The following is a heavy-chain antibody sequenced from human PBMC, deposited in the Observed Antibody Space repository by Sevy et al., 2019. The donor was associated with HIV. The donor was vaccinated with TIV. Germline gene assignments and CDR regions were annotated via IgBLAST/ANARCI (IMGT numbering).Heavy chain of an antibody. V-gene: IGHV3-23*01. J-gene: IGHJ5*02. CDR2: IGGGDT. CDR3: EKAGVSRNQLRDWFDP. CDR1: GFTFSIYA. Sequence: GGSLRLSCATSGFTFSIYAMSWVRQAPGKGLEWVATIGGGDTYYADSVKGRFNISRDDSKSAVSLQMKSLRADDTAVYYCEKAGVSRNQLRDWFDPWGQGTLVTVSS. D-gene: IGHD7-27*01.